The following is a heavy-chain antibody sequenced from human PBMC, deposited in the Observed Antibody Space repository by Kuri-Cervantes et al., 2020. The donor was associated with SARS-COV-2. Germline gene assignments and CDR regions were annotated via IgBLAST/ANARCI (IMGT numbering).Heavy chain of an antibody. J-gene: IGHJ4*02. Sequence: GGSLRLSCAASGLTFTTYAMTWVRQAPGKGLEWVSVISGSGGSTYYSDSVTGRFTITRDNSKNTLYLQMNSLRAEDTAVYYCASFPRSSQTDRVDYWGQGTLVTVSS. D-gene: IGHD6-13*01. V-gene: IGHV3-23*01. CDR3: ASFPRSSQTDRVDY. CDR2: ISGSGGST. CDR1: GLTFTTYA.